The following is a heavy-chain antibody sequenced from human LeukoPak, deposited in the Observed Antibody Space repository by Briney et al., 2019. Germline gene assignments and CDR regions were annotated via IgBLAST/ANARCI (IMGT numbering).Heavy chain of an antibody. J-gene: IGHJ4*02. V-gene: IGHV4-61*01. Sequence: SETLSLTCAVSGGSVSSGSYYWTWLRQPPGKGLEWIGCIYYTGSTNYNPSLKSRVTISADTSKNQFSLKLSSVTAADTAVYYCARDEYYYDSRGYSYYFDYWGQGTLVTVSS. CDR2: IYYTGST. CDR1: GGSVSSGSYY. D-gene: IGHD3-22*01. CDR3: ARDEYYYDSRGYSYYFDY.